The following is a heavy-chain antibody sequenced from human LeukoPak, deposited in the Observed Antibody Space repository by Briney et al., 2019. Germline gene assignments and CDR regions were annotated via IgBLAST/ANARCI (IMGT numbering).Heavy chain of an antibody. CDR2: ISGSGGST. D-gene: IGHD3-22*01. V-gene: IGHV3-23*01. Sequence: GGSLRLSCAASGFTFSSYAMSWVRQARGKGLEWVSAISGSGGSTYYADSVKGRFTISRDNSKNTLYLQMNSLRAEDTAVYYCAKDPSYYYDNSGYYSFDYWGQGTLVTVSS. J-gene: IGHJ4*02. CDR1: GFTFSSYA. CDR3: AKDPSYYYDNSGYYSFDY.